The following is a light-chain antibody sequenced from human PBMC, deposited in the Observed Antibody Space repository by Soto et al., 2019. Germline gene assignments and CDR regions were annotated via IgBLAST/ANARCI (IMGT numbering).Light chain of an antibody. CDR3: SSYAVSNLVV. Sequence: QSVLTQPPSASGSPGRSVTISCTGTNNDVGGYNYVSWYQQHPGQAPRLIIYEVTERPSGVPDRFSGSKSGNTASLTVSGLQADDEADYFCSSYAVSNLVVFGGGTKLTVL. CDR2: EVT. CDR1: NNDVGGYNY. V-gene: IGLV2-8*01. J-gene: IGLJ2*01.